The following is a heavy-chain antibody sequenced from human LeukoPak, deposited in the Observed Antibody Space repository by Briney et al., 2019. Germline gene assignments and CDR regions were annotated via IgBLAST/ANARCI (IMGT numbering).Heavy chain of an antibody. J-gene: IGHJ5*02. V-gene: IGHV4-39*07. CDR1: GGSISSNSYY. CDR3: ARLSRRFGDPYWFDP. Sequence: PSETLSLTCSVSGGSISSNSYYWGWIRQPPGKGLEWIGSIYYSGSTYYNPSLKSRVTIPVDTSKNQFSLKLISVTAADTAVYYCARLSRRFGDPYWFDPWGQGTLVTVSS. D-gene: IGHD3-10*01. CDR2: IYYSGST.